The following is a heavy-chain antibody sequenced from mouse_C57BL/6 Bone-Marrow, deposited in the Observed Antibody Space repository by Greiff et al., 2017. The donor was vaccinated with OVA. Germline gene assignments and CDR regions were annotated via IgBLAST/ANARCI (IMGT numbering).Heavy chain of an antibody. Sequence: EVKVEESGPGLVKPSQSLSLTCSVTGYSITSGYYWNWIRQFPGNKLEWMGYISYDGSNNYNPSLKNRISITRDTSKNQFFLKLNSVTTEDTATYYCAIILAWFAYWGQGTLVTVSA. J-gene: IGHJ3*01. CDR2: ISYDGSN. V-gene: IGHV3-6*01. CDR3: AIILAWFAY. CDR1: GYSITSGYY.